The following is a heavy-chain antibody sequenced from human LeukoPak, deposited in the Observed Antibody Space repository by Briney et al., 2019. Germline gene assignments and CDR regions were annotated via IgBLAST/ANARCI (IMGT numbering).Heavy chain of an antibody. J-gene: IGHJ2*01. Sequence: PSETLSLTCTVSGDSISGYYWSWIRQPPGKGLEWIGYFYSSESTNYNPSLKSRVTISLDTSNNQCSLKLSSVTAADTAVYYCARLSTLNWYFDLWGRGTLVTVSS. CDR1: GDSISGYY. CDR2: FYSSEST. CDR3: ARLSTLNWYFDL. V-gene: IGHV4-4*09.